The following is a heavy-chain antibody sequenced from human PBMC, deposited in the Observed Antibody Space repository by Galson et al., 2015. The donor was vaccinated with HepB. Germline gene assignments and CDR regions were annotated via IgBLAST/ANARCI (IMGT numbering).Heavy chain of an antibody. CDR1: GFSIRSHY. J-gene: IGHJ4*02. CDR3: AQLGTGY. V-gene: IGHV3-53*01. D-gene: IGHD6-13*01. CDR2: IHGGNNK. Sequence: SLRLSCAASGFSIRSHYMNWVRQAPGKGLEWVSLIHGGNNKYCADSVKGRFTISRDDSSNTLYLQMNSLRAEDTAVYYCAQLGTGYWGQGTLVTVSS.